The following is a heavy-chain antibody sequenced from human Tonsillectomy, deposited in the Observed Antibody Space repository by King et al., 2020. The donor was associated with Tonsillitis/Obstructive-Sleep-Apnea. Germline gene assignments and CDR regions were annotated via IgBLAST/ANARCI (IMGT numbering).Heavy chain of an antibody. CDR1: GGTFSNYA. V-gene: IGHV1-69*01. CDR2: IIPIYGTT. Sequence: QLVQSGAEVKKPGSSVKVSCKASGGTFSNYAISWVRQAPGQGLEWMGGIIPIYGTTNYAQKFQGRVTITADGSTSTAHMELSSLRSEDTAVYYCARSGSVYWLFSNWFDPWGQGTLVTVSS. CDR3: ARSGSVYWLFSNWFDP. J-gene: IGHJ5*02. D-gene: IGHD5-12*01.